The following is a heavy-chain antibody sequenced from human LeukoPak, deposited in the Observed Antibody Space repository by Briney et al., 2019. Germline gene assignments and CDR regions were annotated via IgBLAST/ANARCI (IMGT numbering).Heavy chain of an antibody. Sequence: SETLSPTCTVSGGSISSYYWSWIRQPPGKGLEWIGYIYYSGSTNYNPSLKSRVTISVDTSKNQFSLKLSSVTAADTAVYYCARLYGGNFYFDYWGQGTLVTVSS. J-gene: IGHJ4*02. CDR1: GGSISSYY. V-gene: IGHV4-59*01. CDR3: ARLYGGNFYFDY. CDR2: IYYSGST. D-gene: IGHD4-23*01.